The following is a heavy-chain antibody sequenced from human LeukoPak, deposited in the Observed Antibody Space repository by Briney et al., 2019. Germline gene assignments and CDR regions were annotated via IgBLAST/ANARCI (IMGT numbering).Heavy chain of an antibody. Sequence: ASVKVSCKASGYTFTSYYMHWLRQAPGQGLEWMGVINPSGGSTSYAQKFQGRVTMTRDTSTSTVYMELSSLRFEDTAVYYCARAPRYDSSGYYFIRWGQGTLVTVSS. CDR2: INPSGGST. D-gene: IGHD3-22*01. J-gene: IGHJ4*02. V-gene: IGHV1-46*01. CDR1: GYTFTSYY. CDR3: ARAPRYDSSGYYFIR.